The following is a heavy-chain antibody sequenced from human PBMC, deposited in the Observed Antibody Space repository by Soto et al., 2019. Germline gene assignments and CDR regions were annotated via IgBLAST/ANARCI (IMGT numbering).Heavy chain of an antibody. D-gene: IGHD6-13*01. J-gene: IGHJ4*02. CDR2: INHSGST. CDR3: ARSSAAAGRSFDY. CDR1: GGSFSGYY. V-gene: IGHV4-34*01. Sequence: SETLSLTCAVYGGSFSGYYWSWIRQPPGKGLEWIGEINHSGSTNYNPSLKNRVPISVDTSKNQLSLKLSSVTAADTAVYYCARSSAAAGRSFDYWGQGTLVTVSS.